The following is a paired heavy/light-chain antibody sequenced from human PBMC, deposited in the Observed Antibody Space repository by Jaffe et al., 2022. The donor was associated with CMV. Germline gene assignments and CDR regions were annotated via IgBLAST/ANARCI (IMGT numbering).Light chain of an antibody. CDR1: QNVLYTSNKKNY. CDR3: QQYYGIPFT. Sequence: DIVMTQSPDSLAASLGERATINCRSSQNVLYTSNKKNYLAWYQQKPGQPPRLLIYWASTREFGVPDRFSGSGSGTDFTLTITSLQAEDVAIYYCQQYYGIPFTFGPGTKVDIK. J-gene: IGKJ3*01. CDR2: WAS. V-gene: IGKV4-1*01.
Heavy chain of an antibody. CDR1: GFTFSSYT. CDR3: ARSYGDYAPFDL. Sequence: EVQLIESGGTLVKPGGSLRLSCAASGFTFSSYTMNWVRQAPGKGLEWVSSINNKNGFIHYADSVKGRFTISRDNAKSSLFLQMNSLRADDTAVYYCARSYGDYAPFDLRGRGTLVTVSS. V-gene: IGHV3-21*02. J-gene: IGHJ2*01. CDR2: INNKNGFI. D-gene: IGHD4-17*01.